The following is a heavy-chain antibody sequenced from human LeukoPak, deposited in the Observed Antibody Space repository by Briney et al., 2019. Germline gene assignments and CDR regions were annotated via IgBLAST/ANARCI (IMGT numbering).Heavy chain of an antibody. J-gene: IGHJ4*02. CDR1: GFTFSSYE. D-gene: IGHD5-18*01. CDR3: ARDRPDRGYSYGRDFDY. Sequence: GGSLRLSCAASGFTFSSYEMNWVRQAPGKGLEWVSYISSSGSTIYYGDSVKGRFTVSRDNAKNSLYLQMNSLRAEDTAVYYCARDRPDRGYSYGRDFDYWGQGTLVTVSS. V-gene: IGHV3-48*03. CDR2: ISSSGSTI.